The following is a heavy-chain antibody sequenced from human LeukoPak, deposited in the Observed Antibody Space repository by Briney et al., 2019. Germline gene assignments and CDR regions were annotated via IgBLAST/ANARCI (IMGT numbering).Heavy chain of an antibody. Sequence: SETLSLTCTVSGGSISSYYWSWIRQPPGKGLEWIGYIYYSGSTNYNPSLKSRVTISVDTSKNQFSLKLSSVTAADTAVYYCARAYCSSTSCSLDYWGQGTLVTVSS. CDR3: ARAYCSSTSCSLDY. D-gene: IGHD2-2*01. CDR2: IYYSGST. J-gene: IGHJ4*02. CDR1: GGSISSYY. V-gene: IGHV4-59*12.